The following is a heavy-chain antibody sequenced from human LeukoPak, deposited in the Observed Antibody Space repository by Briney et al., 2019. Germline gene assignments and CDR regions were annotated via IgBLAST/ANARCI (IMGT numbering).Heavy chain of an antibody. D-gene: IGHD3-9*01. J-gene: IGHJ3*02. V-gene: IGHV4-39*01. Sequence: SETLSLTCTVSGGSITSSSYYWGWLRQPPGKGLEWIGSMSYSGGTYYNPSRKSRLTISLHTSKNQYSLRLSSVTAADTAVYYCARHRRNYDILTGYYAGPLDIWGQGTKVTVSS. CDR2: MSYSGGT. CDR3: ARHRRNYDILTGYYAGPLDI. CDR1: GGSITSSSYY.